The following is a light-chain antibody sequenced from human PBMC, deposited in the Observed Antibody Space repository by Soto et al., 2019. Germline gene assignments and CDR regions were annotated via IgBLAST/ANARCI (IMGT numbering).Light chain of an antibody. CDR2: DAS. CDR3: QQRSSWIT. CDR1: QSVSSL. J-gene: IGKJ5*01. V-gene: IGKV3-11*01. Sequence: IVLTQSPATLSLWPGETAILSCRASQSVSSLLSWYQQKPGQAPRLLIYDASTRAPGVPARFRGSGSGTDFPLTISSLEPEDFALYYCQQRSSWITFGQGTRLEIE.